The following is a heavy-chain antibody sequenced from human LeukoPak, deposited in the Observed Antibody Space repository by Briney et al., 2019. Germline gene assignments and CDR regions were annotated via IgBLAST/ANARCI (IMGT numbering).Heavy chain of an antibody. Sequence: SETLSLTCTVSGGSISSSSYYWGWIRQPPGKGREWIGSIYSSGSTYYNPSLKTRVTISVDTSKNQFSLNLSSVPASDTAVYYCARRGGSGRSFDYWGQGILVTVSS. CDR2: IYSSGST. CDR3: ARRGGSGRSFDY. CDR1: GGSISSSSYY. D-gene: IGHD3-10*01. V-gene: IGHV4-39*01. J-gene: IGHJ4*02.